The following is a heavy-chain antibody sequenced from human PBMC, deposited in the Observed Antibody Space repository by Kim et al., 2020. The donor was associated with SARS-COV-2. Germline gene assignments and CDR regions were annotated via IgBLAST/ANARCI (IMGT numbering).Heavy chain of an antibody. CDR1: GYSITDYA. Sequence: ASVKVSCKASGYSITDYAMNWVRQAPGQGLEWMGWINTKTGNPTYAQGFTGRFVFSLDTSVNTAYLQISSLKADDTAMYYCTRVMPDSSSWYFPDWGQGTLVTVSS. V-gene: IGHV7-4-1*02. D-gene: IGHD6-13*01. CDR3: TRVMPDSSSWYFPD. J-gene: IGHJ4*02. CDR2: INTKTGNP.